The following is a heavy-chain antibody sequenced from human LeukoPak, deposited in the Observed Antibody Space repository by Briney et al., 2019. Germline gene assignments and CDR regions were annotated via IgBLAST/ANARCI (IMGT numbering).Heavy chain of an antibody. V-gene: IGHV4-4*07. Sequence: PSETLSLTCTVSGGSISSYYWSWIRQPAGKGLEWIGRIYTRGSTNYNPSLKSRVTMSVDTSKNQFSLKLSSVTAADTAVYYCARGFVITMVRGVTTQVDWFDPWGQGTLVTVFS. CDR1: GGSISSYY. J-gene: IGHJ5*02. CDR3: ARGFVITMVRGVTTQVDWFDP. D-gene: IGHD3-10*01. CDR2: IYTRGST.